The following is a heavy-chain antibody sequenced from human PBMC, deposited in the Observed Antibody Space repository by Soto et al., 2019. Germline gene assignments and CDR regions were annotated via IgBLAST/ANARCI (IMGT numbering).Heavy chain of an antibody. CDR2: IYYSGST. Sequence: PTETLSLTCTVSGGSISSGGYYWSWIRQHPGKGLEGIGYIYYSGSTYYNPSLKSRVTISVDTSKNQFSLKLSSVTAADTAVYYCARAGSSVVGGRWYYYYGMDVWGQGTTVTVSS. CDR1: GGSISSGGYY. D-gene: IGHD6-6*01. J-gene: IGHJ6*02. CDR3: ARAGSSVVGGRWYYYYGMDV. V-gene: IGHV4-31*03.